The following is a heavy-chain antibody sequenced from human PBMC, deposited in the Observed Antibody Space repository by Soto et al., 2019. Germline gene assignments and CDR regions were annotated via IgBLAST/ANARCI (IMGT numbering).Heavy chain of an antibody. CDR1: GFTFSNAW. CDR2: IKSKTDGGTT. CDR3: TTDSSLYSSGWQRTYYCYGMDV. Sequence: GGSLRLSCAASGFTFSNAWMNWVRQAPGKGLEWVGRIKSKTDGGTTDYAAPVKGRFTISRDDSKNTLYLQMNSLKTEDTAVNYCTTDSSLYSSGWQRTYYCYGMDVWGQGTTVTVSS. D-gene: IGHD6-19*01. J-gene: IGHJ6*02. V-gene: IGHV3-15*07.